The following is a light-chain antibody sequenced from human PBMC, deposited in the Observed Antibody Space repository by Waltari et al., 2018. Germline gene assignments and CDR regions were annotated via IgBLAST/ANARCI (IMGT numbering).Light chain of an antibody. Sequence: QSVVTQPPSASGTPGQRVSISCAGSTSTIGGHVVYWFQQLPGTAPKLLIYRDGQRPSGVPDRFSASKSGTSASLAISGLRAEDEADYYCATWDDRMRVWVFGGGTKLTVL. J-gene: IGLJ3*02. CDR2: RDG. V-gene: IGLV1-47*01. CDR3: ATWDDRMRVWV. CDR1: TSTIGGHV.